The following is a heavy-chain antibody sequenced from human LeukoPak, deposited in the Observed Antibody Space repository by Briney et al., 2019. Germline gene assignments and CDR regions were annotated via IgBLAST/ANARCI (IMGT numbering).Heavy chain of an antibody. CDR1: GYSISSGYY. D-gene: IGHD3-10*01. CDR3: ARLSYYGSGSLYYFDY. V-gene: IGHV4-38-2*02. CDR2: IYHSGST. Sequence: PSETLSLTCTVSGYSISSGYYWGWIRQPPGKGLEWIGSIYHSGSTYYNPSLKSRVTISVDTSKNQFSLKLSSVTAADTAVYYCARLSYYGSGSLYYFDYWGQGTLVTVSS. J-gene: IGHJ4*02.